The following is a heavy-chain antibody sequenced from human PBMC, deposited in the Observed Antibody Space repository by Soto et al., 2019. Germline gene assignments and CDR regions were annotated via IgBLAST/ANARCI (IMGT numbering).Heavy chain of an antibody. D-gene: IGHD6-19*01. J-gene: IGHJ6*02. Sequence: GGSLRLSCAASGFTFSSYAMSWVRQAPGKGLEWVSAISGSGGSTYYADSVKGRFTISRDNSKNTLYLQMNSLRAADTAVSYSAKRGGWPGIRGMDVWGHGTTVTVSS. CDR2: ISGSGGST. CDR1: GFTFSSYA. CDR3: AKRGGWPGIRGMDV. V-gene: IGHV3-23*01.